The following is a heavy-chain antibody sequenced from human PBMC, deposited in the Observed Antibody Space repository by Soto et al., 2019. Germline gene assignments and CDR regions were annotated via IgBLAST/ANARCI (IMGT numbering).Heavy chain of an antibody. CDR3: ARVSEMYSSRWYYFDY. CDR2: ISGSGGST. D-gene: IGHD6-13*01. Sequence: EVQLLESGGGLVQPGGSLRLSCAASGFTFSSYAMSWVRQAPGKGLEWVSAISGSGGSTYYADSVKGRFTISRDNSKNTLYLQMNSLRAEDTAVYYCARVSEMYSSRWYYFDYWGQGTLVTVSS. J-gene: IGHJ4*02. V-gene: IGHV3-23*01. CDR1: GFTFSSYA.